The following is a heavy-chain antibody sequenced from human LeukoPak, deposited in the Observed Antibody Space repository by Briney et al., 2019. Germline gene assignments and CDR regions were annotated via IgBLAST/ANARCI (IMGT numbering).Heavy chain of an antibody. V-gene: IGHV3-23*01. J-gene: IGHJ4*02. CDR1: GFTFSSYA. CDR2: ISSSGGTT. CDR3: VRWGVQAGMDY. D-gene: IGHD2-2*01. Sequence: GGSLRLSCAASGFTFSSYAMSWVRQAPGKGLEWVSGISSSGGTTYYADSVKGRFTISRDNAKKSMFLQMNSLRAEDTALFSCVRWGVQAGMDYWGQGTLVTVSS.